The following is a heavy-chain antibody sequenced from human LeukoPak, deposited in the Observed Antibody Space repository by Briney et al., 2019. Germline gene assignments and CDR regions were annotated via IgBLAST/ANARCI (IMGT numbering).Heavy chain of an antibody. D-gene: IGHD1-26*01. CDR1: GITFNTYQ. Sequence: GGSLRLSCVASGITFNTYQMIWVRQAPGKGLEWVSYISDGGSATYYADSVKGRFTISRDNAKNSLYLQMNSLRAEDTAVYYCARRPNSGSHFDYWGQGTLVTVSS. CDR2: ISDGGSAT. J-gene: IGHJ4*02. CDR3: ARRPNSGSHFDY. V-gene: IGHV3-48*03.